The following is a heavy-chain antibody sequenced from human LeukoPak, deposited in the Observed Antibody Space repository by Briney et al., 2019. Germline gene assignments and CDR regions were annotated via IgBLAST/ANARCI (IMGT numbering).Heavy chain of an antibody. D-gene: IGHD1/OR15-1a*01. CDR1: GGSLSPYY. J-gene: IGHJ4*02. CDR2: INHSGTT. CDR3: ASKSGASKSGTLLWLYYFDY. V-gene: IGHV4-34*01. Sequence: PSETLSLTCSVSGGSLSPYYWTWIRQTPEKGLEWIGEINHSGTTNYNPSLQSRVTISVDASKNQFSLKLNSVTAADTAVYYCASKSGASKSGTLLWLYYFDYWGQGNPVTVSS.